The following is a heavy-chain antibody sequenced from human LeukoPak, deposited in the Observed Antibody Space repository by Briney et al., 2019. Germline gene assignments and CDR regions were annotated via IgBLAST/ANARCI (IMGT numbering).Heavy chain of an antibody. CDR3: ARQEGGRGVATAATQGD. V-gene: IGHV4-39*01. CDR1: GGSISGYGYH. Sequence: SETLSLTCTVSGGSISGYGYHWGWIRQPPGKGLEWIGSISYSGNTYYNPSLKSRVTISIDTSKNQFSLRLRSVTAADTAAYYCARQEGGRGVATAATQGDWGQGTLVTVSS. D-gene: IGHD6-13*01. J-gene: IGHJ4*02. CDR2: ISYSGNT.